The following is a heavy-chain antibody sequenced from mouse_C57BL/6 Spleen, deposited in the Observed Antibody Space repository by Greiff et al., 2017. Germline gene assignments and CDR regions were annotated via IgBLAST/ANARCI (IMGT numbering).Heavy chain of an antibody. J-gene: IGHJ1*03. CDR1: GYTFTDYY. CDR2: IYPGSGNT. D-gene: IGHD2-3*01. V-gene: IGHV1-76*01. Sequence: QVQLQQSGAELVRPGASVKLSCKASGYTFTDYYINWVKQRPGQGLEWIARIYPGSGNTYYNEKFKGKATLTAEKSSSTAYMQLSSLTSEDSAVYFCARSEIYDGYLLHWYFDVWGTGTTVTVSS. CDR3: ARSEIYDGYLLHWYFDV.